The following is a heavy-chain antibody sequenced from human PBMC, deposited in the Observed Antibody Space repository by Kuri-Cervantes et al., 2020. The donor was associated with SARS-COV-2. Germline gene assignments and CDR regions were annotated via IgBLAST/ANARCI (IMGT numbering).Heavy chain of an antibody. CDR3: ARGGIVGAMPFDS. CDR1: GFTFSSYG. D-gene: IGHD1-26*01. CDR2: ISYDGSNK. Sequence: GESLKISCAASGFTFSSYGMHWVRQAPGKGLEWVAVISYDGSNKYYADSVKGRFTISRDNSKNTLYLQMNSLRAEDTAVYYCARGGIVGAMPFDSWGQGTLVTVSS. J-gene: IGHJ4*02. V-gene: IGHV3-30*03.